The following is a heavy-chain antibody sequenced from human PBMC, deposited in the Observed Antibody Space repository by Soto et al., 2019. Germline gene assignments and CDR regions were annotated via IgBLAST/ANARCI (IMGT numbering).Heavy chain of an antibody. D-gene: IGHD1-26*01. Sequence: QVQLVESGGGVVQPGRSLRLSCAASGFTFSSYAMHWVRQAPGKGLEWVAVISYDGSNIYYADSVKGRFTISRDNSKNTLYLQMNSLRAEDTAAHYCARDARATGGGAFDIWGLGTMVTVSS. CDR1: GFTFSSYA. J-gene: IGHJ3*02. CDR2: ISYDGSNI. CDR3: ARDARATGGGAFDI. V-gene: IGHV3-30-3*01.